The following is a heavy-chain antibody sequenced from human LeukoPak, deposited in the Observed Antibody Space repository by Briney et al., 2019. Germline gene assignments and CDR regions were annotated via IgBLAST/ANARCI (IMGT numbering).Heavy chain of an antibody. J-gene: IGHJ3*02. CDR1: GFTFSNYW. CDR3: ARDLGYYYGSGTSHGFDI. Sequence: PGGSLRLSCAGSGFTFSNYWMSWVRQAPGKGLEWVANIKQNGSEKYYVDSVKGRFTISRDNTKNSLSLQMNSLRAEDTAMYYCARDLGYYYGSGTSHGFDIWGQGTMVSVSS. D-gene: IGHD3-10*01. CDR2: IKQNGSEK. V-gene: IGHV3-7*01.